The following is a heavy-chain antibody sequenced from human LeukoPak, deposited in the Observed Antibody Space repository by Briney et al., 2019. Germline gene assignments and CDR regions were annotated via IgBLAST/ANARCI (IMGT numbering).Heavy chain of an antibody. CDR1: GGSISSSNYY. J-gene: IGHJ4*02. D-gene: IGHD3-22*01. CDR3: ARHRYYYDSSGYYCVYYFDY. Sequence: SETLSLTCTVSGGSISSSNYYWGWIRQPPGKGLEWIGRIYHSGSTYFNPSLKSRVTISVDTSKNQFSLKLSSVTAADTAVYYCARHRYYYDSSGYYCVYYFDYWGQGTLVTVSS. CDR2: IYHSGST. V-gene: IGHV4-39*01.